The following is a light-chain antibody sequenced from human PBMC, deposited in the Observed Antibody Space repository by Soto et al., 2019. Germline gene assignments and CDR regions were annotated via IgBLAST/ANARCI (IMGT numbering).Light chain of an antibody. CDR1: QSINSW. CDR2: KAS. CDR3: HQYNSYPWT. J-gene: IGKJ1*01. Sequence: DIQMTQSPSTLSASIGDRVTITCRASQSINSWLAWYQQKPGKAPKLLIYKASSLESGVPSGFSGSGSGTEFTLTISSLQPDDFTTYYCHQYNSYPWTFGQGTKVEIK. V-gene: IGKV1-5*03.